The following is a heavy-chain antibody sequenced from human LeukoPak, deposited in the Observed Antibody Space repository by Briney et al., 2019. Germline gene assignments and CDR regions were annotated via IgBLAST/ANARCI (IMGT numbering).Heavy chain of an antibody. D-gene: IGHD2-15*01. CDR3: ARDKESGASCCYNWFDP. Sequence: GASVKVSCKTSGYTFTNYGISWVRQAPGQGLEWMGWISAYNGNTNYAQKLQGRVTMTTDTSTSTAYMALRSLRSDDTAVYYCARDKESGASCCYNWFDPWGRGTLVTVSS. V-gene: IGHV1-18*01. J-gene: IGHJ5*02. CDR2: ISAYNGNT. CDR1: GYTFTNYG.